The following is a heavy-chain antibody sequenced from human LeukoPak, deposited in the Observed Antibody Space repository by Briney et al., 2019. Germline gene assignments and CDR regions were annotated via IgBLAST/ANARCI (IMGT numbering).Heavy chain of an antibody. CDR3: ATTVGYSGNYIFDY. J-gene: IGHJ4*02. CDR1: GGSISSYY. Sequence: ASETLSLTCTVSGGSISSYYWSWIRQPPGKGLEWIGYIYYSGSTNYNPSLKSRVTISVDTSKNQFSLKLSSVTAADTAVYYCATTVGYSGNYIFDYWGQGTLVTVSS. CDR2: IYYSGST. V-gene: IGHV4-59*08. D-gene: IGHD1-26*01.